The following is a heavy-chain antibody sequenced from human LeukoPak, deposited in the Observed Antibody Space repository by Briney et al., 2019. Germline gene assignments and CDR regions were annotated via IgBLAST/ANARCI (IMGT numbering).Heavy chain of an antibody. D-gene: IGHD6-6*01. CDR2: IFHSGSA. J-gene: IGHJ4*02. Sequence: PSGTLSLTCAVSGGSISSGNWWSWVRQPPGKGLEWIGEIFHSGSANYNPSLKGRVTISVNKSKNQFSLKLSSVTAADTAVYYCTRDWLEYSSSSGIGYWGQGTLVTVSS. V-gene: IGHV4-4*02. CDR3: TRDWLEYSSSSGIGY. CDR1: GGSISSGNW.